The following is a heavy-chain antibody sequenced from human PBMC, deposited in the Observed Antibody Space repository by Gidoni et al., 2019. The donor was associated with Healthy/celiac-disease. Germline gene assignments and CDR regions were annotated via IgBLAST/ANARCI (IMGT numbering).Heavy chain of an antibody. CDR3: AKGQGLWVRETYGMDV. CDR2: ISYDGSNK. CDR1: GFTFSSYG. V-gene: IGHV3-30*18. J-gene: IGHJ6*02. Sequence: QVQLVESGGGVVQPGRSLRLSCAASGFTFSSYGMHWVRQAPGKGLEWGAVISYDGSNKYYADSVKGRFTISRDNSKNTLYLQMNSLRAEDTAVYYCAKGQGLWVRETYGMDVWGQGTTVTVSS. D-gene: IGHD3-10*01.